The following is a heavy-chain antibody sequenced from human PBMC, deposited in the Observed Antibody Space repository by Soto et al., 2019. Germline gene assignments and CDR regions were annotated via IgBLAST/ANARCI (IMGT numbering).Heavy chain of an antibody. V-gene: IGHV4-59*01. Sequence: SETLSLTCTVSGGSISSYYWSWIRQPPGKGLEWIGYMYYSGSTDYNPSLKSRVTKSLDTSKNQFSLKLTSVNAADTAVYYCARDYPKGAFEVWGQGTMVTVSS. CDR2: MYYSGST. CDR3: ARDYPKGAFEV. CDR1: GGSISSYY. J-gene: IGHJ3*01.